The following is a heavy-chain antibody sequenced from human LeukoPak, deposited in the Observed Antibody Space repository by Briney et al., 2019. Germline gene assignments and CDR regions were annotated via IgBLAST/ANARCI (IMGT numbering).Heavy chain of an antibody. V-gene: IGHV4-4*02. CDR1: GASSGNW. J-gene: IGHJ4*02. Sequence: SETLSLTCAVSGASSGNWWSWVRQPPGRGLEWIGEIYDGGGTNYNPSLKSRVTISVDMSKNQFSLKLTSVTAADTAVYYCARDDSNYYDSSGFDYWGQGTLVTVSS. CDR3: ARDDSNYYDSSGFDY. CDR2: IYDGGGT. D-gene: IGHD3-22*01.